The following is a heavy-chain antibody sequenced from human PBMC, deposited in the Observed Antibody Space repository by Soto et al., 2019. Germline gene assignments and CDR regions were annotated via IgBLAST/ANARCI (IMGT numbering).Heavy chain of an antibody. J-gene: IGHJ4*02. Sequence: QVQLVQSGAEVKKPGSSVKVSCKASGGTFSSYAISWVRQAPGQGLEWMGGIIPILGTANYAQKFQGRVTITADESTSTAYMELSSLRSEDTAVYYCARFGDGYNQVHPYFDYWGQGTLVTVSS. D-gene: IGHD3-16*01. CDR2: IIPILGTA. CDR3: ARFGDGYNQVHPYFDY. CDR1: GGTFSSYA. V-gene: IGHV1-69*01.